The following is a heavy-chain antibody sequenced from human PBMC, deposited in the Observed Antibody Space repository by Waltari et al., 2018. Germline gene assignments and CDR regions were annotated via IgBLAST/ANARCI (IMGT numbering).Heavy chain of an antibody. D-gene: IGHD1-1*01. CDR3: ARPDNERAFDI. V-gene: IGHV3-30*03. CDR2: IYYDGNKR. Sequence: QVQLVESGGGVVQPGRSLRLSCAASGFDFGRHGMPWVRQAPGKGLEWVSIIYYDGNKRYYADSVKGRFTVSRDNSKNTMYLQMNSLRPEDTALYYCARPDNERAFDIWGQGTMVTVSS. J-gene: IGHJ3*02. CDR1: GFDFGRHG.